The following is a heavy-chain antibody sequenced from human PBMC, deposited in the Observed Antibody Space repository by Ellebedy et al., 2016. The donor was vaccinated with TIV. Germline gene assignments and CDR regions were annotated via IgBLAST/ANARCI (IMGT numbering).Heavy chain of an antibody. V-gene: IGHV1-46*04. CDR1: GYTFTSYY. CDR3: ASSRDGYNCPDY. CDR2: INPSGGST. J-gene: IGHJ4*02. D-gene: IGHD5-24*01. Sequence: AASVKVSCKASGYTFTSYYMHWVRQAPGQGLEWMGIINPSGGSTSYAQKLQGRVTMTRDTSTSTVYMELSSLRSEDTAVYYCASSRDGYNCPDYWGQGTLVTVSS.